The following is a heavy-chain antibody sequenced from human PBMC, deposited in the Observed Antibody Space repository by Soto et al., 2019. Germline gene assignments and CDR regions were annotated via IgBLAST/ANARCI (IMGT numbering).Heavy chain of an antibody. Sequence: QVQLQESGPGLVKPSGTLSLTCAVSGGSISSSNWWSWVRQPPGKGLEWIGEIYYSGSTNYNPSLTSRVTLSVDKSRNQFSLKLSSVTAADTAVYYCARGYGYYGGRYAFHIWVQETMVPVSS. CDR1: GGSISSSNW. D-gene: IGHD4-17*01. V-gene: IGHV4-4*02. CDR3: ARGYGYYGGRYAFHI. CDR2: IYYSGST. J-gene: IGHJ3*02.